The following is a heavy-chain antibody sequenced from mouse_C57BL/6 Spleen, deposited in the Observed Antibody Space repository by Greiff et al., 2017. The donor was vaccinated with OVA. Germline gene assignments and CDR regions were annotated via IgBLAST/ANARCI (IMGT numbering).Heavy chain of an antibody. J-gene: IGHJ2*01. V-gene: IGHV1-15*01. D-gene: IGHD1-1*01. CDR1: GYTFTDYE. CDR3: TRGGYYGSSPWSFDY. Sequence: QVQLKQSGAELVRPGASVTLSCKASGYTFTDYEMHWVKQTPVHGLEWIGAIDPETGGTAYNQKFKGKAILTADKSSSTAYMELRSLTSEDSAVYYGTRGGYYGSSPWSFDYWGQGTTLTVSS. CDR2: IDPETGGT.